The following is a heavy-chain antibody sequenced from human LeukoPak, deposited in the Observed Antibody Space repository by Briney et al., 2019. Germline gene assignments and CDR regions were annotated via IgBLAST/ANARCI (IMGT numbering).Heavy chain of an antibody. CDR2: INHSGST. J-gene: IGHJ4*02. CDR1: GGSVGSGTFY. Sequence: PSETLSLTCTVSGGSVGSGTFYWSWIRQPPGKGLEWIGEINHSGSTNYNPSLKSRVTISVDTSKNQFSLKLSSVTAADTAVYYCARGRAVAGWSRYYFDYWGQGTLVTVSS. D-gene: IGHD6-19*01. V-gene: IGHV4-61*01. CDR3: ARGRAVAGWSRYYFDY.